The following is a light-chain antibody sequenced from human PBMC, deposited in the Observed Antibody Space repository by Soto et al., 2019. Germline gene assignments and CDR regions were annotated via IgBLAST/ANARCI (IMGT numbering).Light chain of an antibody. CDR3: QQYYNTPLT. J-gene: IGKJ4*01. CDR2: LAS. V-gene: IGKV4-1*01. CDR1: QSVLYSSNNKNY. Sequence: DIVMTQSPDSLAVSLGERATFNCKSSQSVLYSSNNKNYLAWYQQKPGQPPKLLIYLASVRESGVPDRFSGSGSGTDFTLTIDSLQAEDVAVYYCQQYYNTPLTFGGGTKVEIK.